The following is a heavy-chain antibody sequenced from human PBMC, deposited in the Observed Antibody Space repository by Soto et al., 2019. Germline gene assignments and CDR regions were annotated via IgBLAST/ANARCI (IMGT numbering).Heavy chain of an antibody. V-gene: IGHV2-26*01. D-gene: IGHD3-22*01. CDR2: IFSNDEK. CDR3: ALGYDSSGYYGGPDY. CDR1: GFSLSNARMG. Sequence: SGPTLVNPTETLTLTCTVSGFSLSNARMGVSWIRQPPGKALEWLAHIFSNDEKSYSTSLKSRLTISKDPSKSQVVLTMTNMDPVDTATYYCALGYDSSGYYGGPDYWGQGTLVTVSS. J-gene: IGHJ4*02.